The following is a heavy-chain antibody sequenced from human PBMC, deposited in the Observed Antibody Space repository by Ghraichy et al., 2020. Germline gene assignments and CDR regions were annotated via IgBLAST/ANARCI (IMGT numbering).Heavy chain of an antibody. CDR3: AKSDSPHITRHIDS. CDR2: IGGDAANT. Sequence: GGSLRLSCAASGFTFSSYDMNWVRQAPGRGLEWLSVIGGDAANTYYIDSVRGRFTISRDNSRNTLYLQMNSLRAEVTAVYYCAKSDSPHITRHIDSWGQGTLLTFSS. J-gene: IGHJ5*01. V-gene: IGHV3-23*01. CDR1: GFTFSSYD. D-gene: IGHD1-14*01.